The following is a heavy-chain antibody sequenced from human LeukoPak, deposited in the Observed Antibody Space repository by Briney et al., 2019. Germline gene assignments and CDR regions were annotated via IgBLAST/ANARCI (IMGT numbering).Heavy chain of an antibody. CDR2: ISGSGGST. Sequence: PGGSLRLSCAASGFTFSNYAMSWVRQAPGKGLEWVSAISGSGGSTYYADSVKGRFTISRDNSKNTLYLQMNSLRAEDTAVYYCAKVQAAAGPPDVVQHWGQGTLVTVSS. D-gene: IGHD6-13*01. J-gene: IGHJ1*01. V-gene: IGHV3-23*01. CDR3: AKVQAAAGPPDVVQH. CDR1: GFTFSNYA.